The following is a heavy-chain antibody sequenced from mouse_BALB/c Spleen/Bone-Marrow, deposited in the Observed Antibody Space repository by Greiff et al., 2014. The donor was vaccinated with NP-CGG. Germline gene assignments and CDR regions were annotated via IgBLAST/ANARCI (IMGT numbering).Heavy chain of an antibody. J-gene: IGHJ4*01. V-gene: IGHV3-2*02. CDR1: GYSITSDYA. CDR2: ISYSGIT. Sequence: VQLQQPGPGLVKPSQSLSLTCPVTGYSITSDYAWNWIRQFPGNKLEWMGYISYSGITSYNPSLKSRISITRDTSKNQFFLQLNSVTTEDTATYYCARRYYAMDYWGQGTSVTVSS. CDR3: ARRYYAMDY.